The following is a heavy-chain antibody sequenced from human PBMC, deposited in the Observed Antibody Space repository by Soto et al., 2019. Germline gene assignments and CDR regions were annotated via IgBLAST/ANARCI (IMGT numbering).Heavy chain of an antibody. J-gene: IGHJ4*02. CDR2: ISSSGSTI. CDR3: ARASGNSYSFVY. D-gene: IGHD5-18*01. CDR1: GFSFSDYY. V-gene: IGHV3-11*01. Sequence: GGSLRLSCAASGFSFSDYYMSWIRQAPGKGLEWVSYISSSGSTIYYADSVKGRFTISRDNAKNSLYLQMYSLRAEDTAVYYCARASGNSYSFVYWGQGNLVTVSS.